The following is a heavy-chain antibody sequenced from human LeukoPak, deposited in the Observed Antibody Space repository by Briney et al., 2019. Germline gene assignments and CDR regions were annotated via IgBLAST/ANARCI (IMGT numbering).Heavy chain of an antibody. V-gene: IGHV4-61*10. CDR3: ARTTEGGYTYDYFYYYYMDV. J-gene: IGHJ6*03. Sequence: SETLSLTCTVSGGSISSGNYYWNWIRQPAGKGLEWIGRIYNSGSTNFNPSLKSRVTISVDTSKNQFSLKLSSVTAADTAVYYCARTTEGGYTYDYFYYYYMDVWGKGTTVTISS. D-gene: IGHD5-18*01. CDR2: IYNSGST. CDR1: GGSISSGNYY.